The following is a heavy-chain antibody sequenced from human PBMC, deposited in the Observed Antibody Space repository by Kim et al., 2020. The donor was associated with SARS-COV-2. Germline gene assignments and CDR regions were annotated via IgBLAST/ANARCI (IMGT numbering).Heavy chain of an antibody. Sequence: GGSLRLSCAASGFTFSSYAMHWVRQAPGKGLEWVAVISYDGSNKYYADSVKGRFTISRDNSKNTLYLQMNSLRAEDTAVYYCARGLAAARMVWWDYFDYWGQGTLVTVSS. J-gene: IGHJ4*02. CDR3: ARGLAAARMVWWDYFDY. CDR1: GFTFSSYA. D-gene: IGHD6-13*01. CDR2: ISYDGSNK. V-gene: IGHV3-30*04.